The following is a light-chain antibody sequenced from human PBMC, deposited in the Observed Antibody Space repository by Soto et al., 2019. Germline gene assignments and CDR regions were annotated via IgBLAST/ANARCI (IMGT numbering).Light chain of an antibody. Sequence: EIVLTQSPGTLSLSPGERATLSCRASQSVSSSYLAWYQQKPGQAPRLLIYGASSRATGIPDRFSGSGSGTDFTLTISRLEPEDYALEYCQLYGCSRLLTFGAGTKVDIK. CDR3: QLYGCSRLLT. CDR2: GAS. V-gene: IGKV3-20*01. CDR1: QSVSSSY. J-gene: IGKJ3*01.